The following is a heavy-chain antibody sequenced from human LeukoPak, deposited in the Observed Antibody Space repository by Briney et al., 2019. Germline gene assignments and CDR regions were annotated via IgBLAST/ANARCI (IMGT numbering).Heavy chain of an antibody. CDR3: ARVGNYYGSGSYSNYYYGMDV. D-gene: IGHD3-10*01. CDR2: INSSGGST. CDR1: GYTFTSYY. Sequence: GASVKVSCKASGYTFTSYYMHWVRQAPGQGLEWMGIINSSGGSTSYAQKFQGRVTMTRDTSTSTVYMELSSLRSEDTAVYYCARVGNYYGSGSYSNYYYGMDVWGKGTTVTVSS. V-gene: IGHV1-46*01. J-gene: IGHJ6*04.